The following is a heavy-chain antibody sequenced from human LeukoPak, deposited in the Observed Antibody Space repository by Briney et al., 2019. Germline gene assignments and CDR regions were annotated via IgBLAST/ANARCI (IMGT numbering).Heavy chain of an antibody. Sequence: EGSLRLSCAASGFTFSSYNMNWVRQAPGKGLEWVSYISSSSSTIYYADSVKGRFTISRDNAKNSLYLQMNSLRAEDTAVYYCARDSRLSGSYHHNFDYWGQGTLVTVSS. CDR3: ARDSRLSGSYHHNFDY. D-gene: IGHD1-26*01. V-gene: IGHV3-48*04. CDR2: ISSSSSTI. CDR1: GFTFSSYN. J-gene: IGHJ4*02.